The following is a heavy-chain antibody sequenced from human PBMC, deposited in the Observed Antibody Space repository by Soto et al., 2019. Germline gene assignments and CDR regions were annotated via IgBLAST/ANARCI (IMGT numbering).Heavy chain of an antibody. J-gene: IGHJ4*02. CDR2: MSGSSSTT. D-gene: IGHD1-7*01. Sequence: GGSLRLSCATSGLTFSNYAMSWVRQAPGGGLEWVSSMSGSSSTTYYADSVRGRFTISRDRSKNTLYLQMSSLRAEDTALYYCAKNQERELPRVIDFWGQGT. CDR1: GLTFSNYA. CDR3: AKNQERELPRVIDF. V-gene: IGHV3-23*01.